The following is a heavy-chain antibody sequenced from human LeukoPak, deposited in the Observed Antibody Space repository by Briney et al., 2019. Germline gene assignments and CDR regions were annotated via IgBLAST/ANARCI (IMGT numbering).Heavy chain of an antibody. Sequence: SVKVSCKASGYTFTSYGISWVRQAPGQGLEWMGRIIPILGIANYAQKFQGRVTITADKSTSTAYMELSSLRSEDTAVYYCARDHDYHDAFDIWGQGTMVTVSS. D-gene: IGHD4-11*01. J-gene: IGHJ3*02. CDR1: GYTFTSYG. CDR2: IIPILGIA. CDR3: ARDHDYHDAFDI. V-gene: IGHV1-69*04.